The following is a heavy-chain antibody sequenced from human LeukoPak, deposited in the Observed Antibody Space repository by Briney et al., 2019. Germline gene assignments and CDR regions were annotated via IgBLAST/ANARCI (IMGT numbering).Heavy chain of an antibody. CDR1: GGSISSGDYY. J-gene: IGHJ4*02. Sequence: TSETLSLTCTVSGGSISSGDYYWSWIRQPPGKGLEWIGYIYYSGSTYYNPSLKSRVTISVDTSKNQFSLKLSSVTAADTAVYYCARGNYYDSSGFDYWGQGTLVTVSS. V-gene: IGHV4-30-4*01. D-gene: IGHD3-22*01. CDR2: IYYSGST. CDR3: ARGNYYDSSGFDY.